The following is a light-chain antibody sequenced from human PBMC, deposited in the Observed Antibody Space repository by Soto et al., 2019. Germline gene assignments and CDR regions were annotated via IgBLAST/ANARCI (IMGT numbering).Light chain of an antibody. V-gene: IGLV2-14*03. J-gene: IGLJ2*01. CDR3: SSYTSRSTLV. CDR1: STDVGGYNY. CDR2: DVT. Sequence: QSALPQPASVSGSPGQSITISCTGTSTDVGGYNYVSWYQHHPGKAPKLMIYDVTIRPSGVSNRFSGSKSANTASLTISGLQAEDEADYYCSSYTSRSTLVFGGGTKLTVL.